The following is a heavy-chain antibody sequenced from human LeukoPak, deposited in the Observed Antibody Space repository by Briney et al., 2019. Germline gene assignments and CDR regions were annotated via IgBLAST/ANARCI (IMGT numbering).Heavy chain of an antibody. Sequence: QPGGSLRLSCAASGFTFSNYAMSWVRQAPGKGLEWVSTISGSGGTTYYADSVKGRLTISRDNSKNTLYLQMNSLRAEDTALYYCAKDRSFGGNSDYFDYWGQGTLVTVSS. CDR2: ISGSGGTT. J-gene: IGHJ4*02. D-gene: IGHD4-23*01. CDR3: AKDRSFGGNSDYFDY. CDR1: GFTFSNYA. V-gene: IGHV3-23*01.